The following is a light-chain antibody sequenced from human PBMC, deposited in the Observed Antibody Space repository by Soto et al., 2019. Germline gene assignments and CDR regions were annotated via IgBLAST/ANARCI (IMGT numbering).Light chain of an antibody. V-gene: IGKV3-11*01. CDR2: DTF. Sequence: EIVLTQSPVPLSLSPGERVSLSCRASHHIAKNLGWYHQRPGQAPRLLFYDTFNRATGIPPRFIGSGSGTDFTLTMSSLEPEDFAVYYCQQRSDWPWTVGEGTKVEVK. J-gene: IGKJ1*01. CDR1: HHIAKN. CDR3: QQRSDWPWT.